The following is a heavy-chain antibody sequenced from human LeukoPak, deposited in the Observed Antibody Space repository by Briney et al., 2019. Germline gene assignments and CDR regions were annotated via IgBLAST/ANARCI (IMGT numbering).Heavy chain of an antibody. CDR1: GFIFKNNA. CDR2: IINTGGRI. CDR3: AKGTCIARRCYGNAFDM. V-gene: IGHV3-23*01. Sequence: GGSLRLSCTAPGFIFKNNAMSWVPQAPGKGRQWVSPIINTGGRIDYVESVKGRFTISRDNSNNTLSLQMNSLRPEDTATYYCAKGTCIARRCYGNAFDMWGQGTVVTVSS. D-gene: IGHD2-15*01. J-gene: IGHJ3*02.